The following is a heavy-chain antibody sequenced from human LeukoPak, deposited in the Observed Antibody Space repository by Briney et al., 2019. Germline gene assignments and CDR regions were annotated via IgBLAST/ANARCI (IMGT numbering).Heavy chain of an antibody. CDR1: GYTFTSYG. D-gene: IGHD3-22*01. Sequence: GASVKVSCKASGYTFTSYGISWVRQAPGQGLEWMGWISAYNGNTNYAQKLQGRVTMTTDTSTSTAYMELRSLRSDDTAVYYCARFFPLYDRHTHDYWGQGTLVTVSS. J-gene: IGHJ4*02. V-gene: IGHV1-18*01. CDR3: ARFFPLYDRHTHDY. CDR2: ISAYNGNT.